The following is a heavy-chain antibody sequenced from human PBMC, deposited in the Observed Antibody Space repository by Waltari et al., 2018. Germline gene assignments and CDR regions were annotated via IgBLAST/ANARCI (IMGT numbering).Heavy chain of an antibody. CDR3: ARGVTSYYYGSGNWFDP. J-gene: IGHJ5*02. CDR2: ISSGGSTI. D-gene: IGHD3-10*01. V-gene: IGHV3-48*03. Sequence: WVRRAPGEGLEWISYISSGGSTIYYAYSVKGRFTISRDNAKNSLYLQMNSLRAEDTAVYYCARGVTSYYYGSGNWFDPWGQGTLVTVSS.